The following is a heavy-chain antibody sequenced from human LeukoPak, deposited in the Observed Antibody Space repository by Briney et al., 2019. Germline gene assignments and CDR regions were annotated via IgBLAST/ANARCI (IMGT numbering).Heavy chain of an antibody. CDR2: IYYSGST. CDR1: GGSTSSSSYY. J-gene: IGHJ4*02. CDR3: ARPVAGMEYYFDY. D-gene: IGHD6-19*01. Sequence: SSETLSLTCTVSGGSTSSSSYYWGWIRQPPGKGLEWFGSIYYSGSTYYNPSLKSRVTISVDTTKNQFSLKLSSVTAADTAVYYCARPVAGMEYYFDYWGQGTLVTVSS. V-gene: IGHV4-39*01.